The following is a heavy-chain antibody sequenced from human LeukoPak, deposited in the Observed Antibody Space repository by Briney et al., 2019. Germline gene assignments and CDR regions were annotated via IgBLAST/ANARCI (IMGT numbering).Heavy chain of an antibody. Sequence: GGSLRLSCAASGFTFCLYAMHWVRQAPGRGLEWVTFISYDGNNENYADSVKGRFTISRDNSKNTLYLQMNSLRTEDTAVYYCVRRHSSGGTFYYALGYWGQGSLVTVSS. CDR2: ISYDGNNE. V-gene: IGHV3-30*04. J-gene: IGHJ4*02. CDR3: VRRHSSGGTFYYALGY. CDR1: GFTFCLYA. D-gene: IGHD2-15*01.